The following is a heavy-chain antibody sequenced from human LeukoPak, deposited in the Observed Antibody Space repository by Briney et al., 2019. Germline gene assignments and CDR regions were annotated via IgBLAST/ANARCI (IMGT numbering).Heavy chain of an antibody. D-gene: IGHD5-12*01. CDR3: AKSWVRYTRGEDY. CDR2: ISSSSSTI. V-gene: IGHV3-48*01. Sequence: GGSLRLSCAASGFTFSSYSMNWVRQAPGKGLEWVSYISSSSSTIYYADSVKGRFTISRDNAKNSLYLEMNNLRAEDTAVYYCAKSWVRYTRGEDYWGQGALVTVSS. CDR1: GFTFSSYS. J-gene: IGHJ4*02.